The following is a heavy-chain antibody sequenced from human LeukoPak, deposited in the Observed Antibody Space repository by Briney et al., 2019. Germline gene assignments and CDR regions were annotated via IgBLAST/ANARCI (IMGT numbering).Heavy chain of an antibody. CDR1: GYTFTSYY. Sequence: ASVKVSCKASGYTFTSYYMHWVRQAPGQGLEWMGIINPSGGSTSYAQKFQGRVTMTRDTSISTAYMELSRLRSDDTAVYYCATLDAFDLWGQGTMVTVSS. J-gene: IGHJ3*01. CDR3: ATLDAFDL. V-gene: IGHV1-46*01. CDR2: INPSGGST.